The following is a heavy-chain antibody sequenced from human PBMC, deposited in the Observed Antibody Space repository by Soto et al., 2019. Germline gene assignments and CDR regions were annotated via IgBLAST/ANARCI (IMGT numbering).Heavy chain of an antibody. J-gene: IGHJ4*02. V-gene: IGHV3-23*01. CDR2: ISGNGAGT. CDR3: AKDLQSWPLHFDY. Sequence: GGSLRLSCAASGFSFTIYAMCWVRQTPGKGLEWVSAISGNGAGTYYADSVKGRFTISRDNSKNTLYLQMNSLRAEDTAVYYCAKDLQSWPLHFDYWGQGTLVTVSS. CDR1: GFSFTIYA.